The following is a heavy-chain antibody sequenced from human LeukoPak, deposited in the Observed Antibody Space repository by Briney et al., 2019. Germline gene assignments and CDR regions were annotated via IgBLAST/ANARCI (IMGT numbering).Heavy chain of an antibody. CDR1: GYTFTGYY. V-gene: IGHV1-2*06. CDR2: INPNNGGT. Sequence: GASVKVSCKASGYTFTGYYIHWVRQAPGQGLEWMGRINPNNGGTNYAQKFQGRVTMTRDMSMSTAYMELSRLRSVDTAAYYCAGEDNSSGYRPFDIWGQGTMVTVPS. CDR3: AGEDNSSGYRPFDI. J-gene: IGHJ3*02. D-gene: IGHD3-22*01.